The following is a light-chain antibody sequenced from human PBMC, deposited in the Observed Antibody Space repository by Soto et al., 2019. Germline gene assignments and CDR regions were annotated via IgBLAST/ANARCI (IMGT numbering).Light chain of an antibody. CDR3: AAWDESLNGPL. CDR1: SSNIGSNA. J-gene: IGLJ3*02. V-gene: IGLV1-44*01. Sequence: QSVLTQPPSASGTPGQRVTISCSGSSSNIGSNAVNWYQQLPGTAPTLLIYSNNQRPSGVPDRFSGSKSGTSASLAVNGLQSEEEADYYCAAWDESLNGPLFGGGTKLTVL. CDR2: SNN.